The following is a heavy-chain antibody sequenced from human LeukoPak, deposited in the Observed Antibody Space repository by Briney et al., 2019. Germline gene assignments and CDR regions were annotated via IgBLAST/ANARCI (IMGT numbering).Heavy chain of an antibody. CDR1: GGTFSSYA. D-gene: IGHD5-12*01. V-gene: IGHV1-69*04. CDR2: IIPILGIA. Sequence: SVKVSCKASGGTFSSYAISWVRQAPGQGLEWMGRIIPILGIANYAQKFQGRVTITAGKSTSTSYMELSSLRSEDTAVYYCAREDSGYSGYETTFDYWGQGTLVTVSS. J-gene: IGHJ4*02. CDR3: AREDSGYSGYETTFDY.